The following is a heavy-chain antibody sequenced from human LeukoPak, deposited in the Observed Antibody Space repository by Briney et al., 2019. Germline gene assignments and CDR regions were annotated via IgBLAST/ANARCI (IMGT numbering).Heavy chain of an antibody. J-gene: IGHJ6*03. Sequence: SETLSLTCAVYGGSFSGYCWSWIRQPPGKGLEWIGEINHSGSTNYNPSLKSRVTMSVDTSKNQFSLKLSSVTAADTAVYYCARALVSAAGIYYYYYMDVWGQGTMVTVS. CDR2: INHSGST. CDR3: ARALVSAAGIYYYYYMDV. D-gene: IGHD6-13*01. V-gene: IGHV4-34*01. CDR1: GGSFSGYC.